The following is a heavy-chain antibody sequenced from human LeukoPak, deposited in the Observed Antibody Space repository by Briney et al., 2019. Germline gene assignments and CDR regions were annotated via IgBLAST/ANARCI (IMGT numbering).Heavy chain of an antibody. V-gene: IGHV3-49*05. CDR1: GFTFGDYA. D-gene: IGHD3-10*01. J-gene: IGHJ5*02. CDR3: TRDKSPYYYGSGSSNWLDP. Sequence: KTGGSLRLSCTASGFTFGDYAMSWFRQAPGKGLEWVGFIRSKAYGGTTEYAASVKGRFTISRDDSKSIAYLQMNSLKTEDTAVYYCTRDKSPYYYGSGSSNWLDPWGQGTLVTVSS. CDR2: IRSKAYGGTT.